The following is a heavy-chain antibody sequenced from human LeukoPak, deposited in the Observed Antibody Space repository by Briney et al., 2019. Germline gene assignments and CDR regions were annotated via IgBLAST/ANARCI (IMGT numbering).Heavy chain of an antibody. D-gene: IGHD2-2*01. J-gene: IGHJ3*01. CDR2: IYYSGNT. Sequence: PSETLSLTCNVSGDSISNYYWNWIRQPPGKGLEWIGNIYYSGNTNYNPSLKSRVTILVDTSKNQVSLKLSSVTAADTAMYYCARDGGVVVPTAPAVFDVWGQGTVVTVS. V-gene: IGHV4-59*01. CDR1: GDSISNYY. CDR3: ARDGGVVVPTAPAVFDV.